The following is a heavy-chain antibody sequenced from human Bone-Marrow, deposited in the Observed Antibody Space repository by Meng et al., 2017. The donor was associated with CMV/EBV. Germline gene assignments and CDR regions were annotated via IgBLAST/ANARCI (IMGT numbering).Heavy chain of an antibody. J-gene: IGHJ4*02. CDR1: GFTFSSYW. V-gene: IGHV3-74*01. D-gene: IGHD2-2*01. CDR2: INSDGSST. Sequence: GGSLRLSCAASGFTFSSYWMHWVRQAPGKGLVWVSRINSDGSSTSYADSVKGRFTISRDNAKNTLYLQMNSLRAEDTAVYYCARVSGYCSSTSCYPCFDYWGQGTRVTGSS. CDR3: ARVSGYCSSTSCYPCFDY.